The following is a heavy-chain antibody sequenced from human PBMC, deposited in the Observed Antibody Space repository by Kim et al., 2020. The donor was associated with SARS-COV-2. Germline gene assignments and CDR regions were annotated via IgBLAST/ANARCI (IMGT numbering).Heavy chain of an antibody. J-gene: IGHJ5*01. Sequence: SETLSLTCTVSGGSVSGHYWSWIRQPPGKGLEWIGYINYNGGTNSNPSLRSRVTISIDTSKNQFSLRLNSVTSADTARYYCASDTLYYPSGSFEAYFDSWGQGTLVTVSS. CDR1: GGSVSGHY. CDR3: ASDTLYYPSGSFEAYFDS. D-gene: IGHD3-10*01. V-gene: IGHV4-59*02. CDR2: INYNGGT.